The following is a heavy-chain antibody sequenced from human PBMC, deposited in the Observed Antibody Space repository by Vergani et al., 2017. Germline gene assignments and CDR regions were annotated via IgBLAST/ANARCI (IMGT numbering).Heavy chain of an antibody. CDR3: ARDHDSNGYFDY. CDR1: GGSISSGGYY. Sequence: QVQLQESGPGLVKPSQTLSLTCTVSGGSISSGGYYWSWIRQHPGKGLEWIGYIYYSGSTYYNPSLKSRVTISVDTSKNQFSLKLSAVTAADTAVYYCARDHDSNGYFDYWGQGTLVTVSS. D-gene: IGHD2-8*01. CDR2: IYYSGST. V-gene: IGHV4-31*03. J-gene: IGHJ4*02.